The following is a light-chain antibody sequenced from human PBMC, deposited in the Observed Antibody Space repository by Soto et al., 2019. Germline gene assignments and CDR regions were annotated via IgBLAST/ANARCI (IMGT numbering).Light chain of an antibody. V-gene: IGLV2-14*01. CDR1: SSDVGGYNY. J-gene: IGLJ3*02. Sequence: QSALTQPASVSGSPGQSITISCTGTSSDVGGYNYVSWYQQHPGKAPKLMIYDVSARPSGVSNRFSGSKSANTASLTISGLQAEDEADYYRSSYTSSSTWVFGGGTKLTVL. CDR2: DVS. CDR3: SSYTSSSTWV.